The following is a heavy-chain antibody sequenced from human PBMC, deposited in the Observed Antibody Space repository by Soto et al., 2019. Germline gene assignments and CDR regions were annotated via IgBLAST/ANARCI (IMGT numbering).Heavy chain of an antibody. V-gene: IGHV3-30-3*01. J-gene: IGHJ2*01. Sequence: QVQLVESGGGVVQPGRSLRLSCAASGFTFSSYAMHXXXXXXXXXXXXXAVISYDGSNKYYADSVKGRFTISRDNSKXXXXXXXXXXXXXXXXXXXXXXXXXXXXXXXXXXDLWGRGTLVTVSS. CDR2: ISYDGSNK. CDR1: GFTFSSYA. CDR3: XXXXXXXXXXXXXXDL.